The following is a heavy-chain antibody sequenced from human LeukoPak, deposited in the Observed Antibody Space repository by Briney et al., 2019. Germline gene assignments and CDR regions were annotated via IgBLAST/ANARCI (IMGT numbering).Heavy chain of an antibody. V-gene: IGHV3-21*01. CDR1: GFTFNTYG. Sequence: KTGGTLRLSCAASGFTFNTYGMNWVRQAPGKGLEWVSAVSGSGSTTYYARSVKGRFTVSRDNAKNSLYLQMNSLRAEDTAVYYCARPYYYDSSGYCWDYWGQGTLVTVSS. D-gene: IGHD3-22*01. J-gene: IGHJ4*02. CDR3: ARPYYYDSSGYCWDY. CDR2: VSGSGSTT.